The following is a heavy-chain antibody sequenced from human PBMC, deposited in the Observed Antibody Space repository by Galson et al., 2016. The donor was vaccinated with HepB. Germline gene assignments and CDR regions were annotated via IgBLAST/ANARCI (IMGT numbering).Heavy chain of an antibody. CDR3: ARAPLEMATIQRGYFDY. CDR2: ISFDGSNK. V-gene: IGHV3-30-3*01. D-gene: IGHD5-24*01. Sequence: SLRLSCAASGFTFSSYAMHWVRQAPGKGLEWVAVISFDGSNKYYADSVKGRFTISRDNSKNTLYLQMNSLRAEDTAVYYRARAPLEMATIQRGYFDYWGQGILVTVSS. J-gene: IGHJ4*02. CDR1: GFTFSSYA.